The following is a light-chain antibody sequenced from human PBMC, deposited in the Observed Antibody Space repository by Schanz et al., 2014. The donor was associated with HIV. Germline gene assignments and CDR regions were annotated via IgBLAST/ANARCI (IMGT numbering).Light chain of an antibody. CDR1: QTIGRL. J-gene: IGKJ2*01. CDR3: QQCVTYPYT. Sequence: IQMTQSPSTVSTSVGDRVTITCRASQTIGRLLAWYQQKPGRAPKLLIYQASILETGVPSRFSGSGSGTSFTLTITSLQPDDFATYYCQQCVTYPYTFGQGTKLDIQ. V-gene: IGKV1-5*03. CDR2: QAS.